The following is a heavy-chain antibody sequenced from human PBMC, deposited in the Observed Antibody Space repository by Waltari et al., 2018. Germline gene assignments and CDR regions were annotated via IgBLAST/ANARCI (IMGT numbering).Heavy chain of an antibody. CDR1: GGSISSSSYY. J-gene: IGHJ6*02. CDR3: ARTSESDIVVVPAAYYYYYYGMDV. CDR2: IYYSGST. Sequence: QLQLQESGPGLVKPSETLSLTCTVSGGSISSSSYYWGWIRQPPGKGLEWLGSIYYSGSTYYNPSLKSRVTISVDTSKNQFSLKLSSVTAADTAVYYCARTSESDIVVVPAAYYYYYYGMDVWGQGTTVTVSS. D-gene: IGHD2-2*01. V-gene: IGHV4-39*01.